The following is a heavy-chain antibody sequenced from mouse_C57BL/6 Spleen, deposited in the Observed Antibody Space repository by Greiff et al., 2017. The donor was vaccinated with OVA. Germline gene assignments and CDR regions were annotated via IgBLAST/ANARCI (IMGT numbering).Heavy chain of an antibody. CDR3: ARQGGQDAMDY. CDR1: GYSFTGYY. V-gene: IGHV1-42*01. Sequence: DVQLQESGPELVKPGASVKISCKASGYSFTGYYMNWVKQSPEKSLEWIGEINPSTGGTTYNQKFKAKATLTVDKSSSTAYMQLKSLTSEDSAVYYCARQGGQDAMDYWGQGTSVTVSS. J-gene: IGHJ4*01. CDR2: INPSTGGT. D-gene: IGHD3-3*01.